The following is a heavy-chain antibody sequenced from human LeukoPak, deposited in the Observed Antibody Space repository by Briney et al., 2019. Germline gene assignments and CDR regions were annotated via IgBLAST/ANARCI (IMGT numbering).Heavy chain of an antibody. CDR2: IYYSGNT. V-gene: IGHV4-39*01. Sequence: SETLSLTCTVSGGSISSGGYYWSWIRQHPGKGLEWIGYIYYSGNTNYNPSLRSRLTISVDTSRNQLSLKLSSVTAADTAVYYCARHDCDSSRCSVNWFDPWGQGTLVTVSS. J-gene: IGHJ5*02. D-gene: IGHD2/OR15-2a*01. CDR3: ARHDCDSSRCSVNWFDP. CDR1: GGSISSGGYY.